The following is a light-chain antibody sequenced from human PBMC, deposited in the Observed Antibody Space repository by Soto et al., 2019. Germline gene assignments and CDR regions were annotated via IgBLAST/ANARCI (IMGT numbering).Light chain of an antibody. CDR2: GAS. Sequence: EIVLTQSPGTLSLSPGERATLSCRASQSISSSLAWYQQKPGQAPRLLIYGASRRATGIPDRFSGSGSGTDFTLTISRLEPEDFAVFYCQQYGSSPYTFGQGTKLEIK. CDR3: QQYGSSPYT. J-gene: IGKJ2*01. CDR1: QSISSS. V-gene: IGKV3-20*01.